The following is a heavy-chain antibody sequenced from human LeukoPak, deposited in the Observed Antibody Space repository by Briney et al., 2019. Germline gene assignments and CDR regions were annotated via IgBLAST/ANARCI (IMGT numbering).Heavy chain of an antibody. CDR3: ARNPGRTSYGSGSYSIDY. CDR2: INPNSGGT. J-gene: IGHJ4*02. CDR1: GYTFTCYY. Sequence: GASVKVSCKASGYTFTCYYMHWVRQAPGQGLEWMGWINPNSGGTNYAQKFQGRVTMTRDTSISTAYMELSRLRSDDTAVYYCARNPGRTSYGSGSYSIDYWGQGTLVTVSS. D-gene: IGHD3-10*01. V-gene: IGHV1-2*02.